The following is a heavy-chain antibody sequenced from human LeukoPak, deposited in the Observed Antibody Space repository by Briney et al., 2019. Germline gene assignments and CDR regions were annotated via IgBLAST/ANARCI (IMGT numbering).Heavy chain of an antibody. CDR1: GFTFSTYW. J-gene: IGHJ4*02. V-gene: IGHV3-7*01. D-gene: IGHD2-21*02. Sequence: GSLRLSCAASGFTFSTYWMNWYRQAPGKGLEWVGNINQDASEINYVDSVRGRFTISRDNAKNSLHLQMNSLRAEDTAAYYCATDRDNSDWQKRFDSWGQGTLVTVSS. CDR3: ATDRDNSDWQKRFDS. CDR2: INQDASEI.